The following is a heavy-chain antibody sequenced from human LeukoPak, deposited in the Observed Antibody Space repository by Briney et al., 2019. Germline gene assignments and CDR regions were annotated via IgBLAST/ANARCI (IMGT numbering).Heavy chain of an antibody. J-gene: IGHJ6*02. CDR1: GFTFSSYG. CDR3: AKDQGLVLLDYGMDV. CDR2: ISYDGSNK. D-gene: IGHD6-19*01. V-gene: IGHV3-30*18. Sequence: PGGSLRLSCAASGFTFSSYGMHWVRQAPGKGLEWVAVISYDGSNKYYADSVKGRFTISRDNSKNTLYLQMNSLRAEDTAVYYCAKDQGLVLLDYGMDVWGQGTTVTVSS.